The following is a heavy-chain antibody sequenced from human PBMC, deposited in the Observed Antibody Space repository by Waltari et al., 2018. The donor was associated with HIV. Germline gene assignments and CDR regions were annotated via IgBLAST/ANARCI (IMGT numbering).Heavy chain of an antibody. CDR3: AREHATIFGGGGRDYGMDV. V-gene: IGHV4-31*03. D-gene: IGHD3-3*01. CDR2: IYYSGST. Sequence: QVQLQESGPGLVKPSQTLSLTCTVSGGSISSGGYYWSWIRQHPGKGLEWIGYIYYSGSTYYNPSLKSRVTISVDTSKNQFSLKLSAVTAADTAVYYCAREHATIFGGGGRDYGMDVWGQGTTVTVSS. CDR1: GGSISSGGYY. J-gene: IGHJ6*02.